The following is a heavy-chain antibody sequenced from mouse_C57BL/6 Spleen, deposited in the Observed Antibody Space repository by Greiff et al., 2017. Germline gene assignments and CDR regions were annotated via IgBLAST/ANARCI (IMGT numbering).Heavy chain of an antibody. D-gene: IGHD2-2*01. CDR1: GFSLTSYG. J-gene: IGHJ4*01. V-gene: IGHV2-2*01. CDR3: ARGRKNGYYDARDY. CDR2: IWSGGST. Sequence: VKLVESGPGLVQPSQSLSITCTVSGFSLTSYGVHWVRQSPGKGLEWLGVIWSGGSTDYNAAFISRLSISKDNSKSQVFFKMNSLQAYETARYYCARGRKNGYYDARDYWGQGTSVTVSS.